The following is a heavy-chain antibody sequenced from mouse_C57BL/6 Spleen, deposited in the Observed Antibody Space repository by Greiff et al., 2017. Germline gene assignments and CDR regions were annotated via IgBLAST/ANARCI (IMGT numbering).Heavy chain of an antibody. CDR3: ARSRIYYGSYAMDY. Sequence: VQLKQSGPELVKPGASVKMSCKASGYTFTDYNMHWVKQSHGKSLEWIGYINPNNGGTSYNQKFKGKATLTVNKSSSTAYMELRSLTSEDSAVXYCARSRIYYGSYAMDYWGQGTSVTVSS. CDR2: INPNNGGT. J-gene: IGHJ4*01. D-gene: IGHD2-1*01. V-gene: IGHV1-22*01. CDR1: GYTFTDYN.